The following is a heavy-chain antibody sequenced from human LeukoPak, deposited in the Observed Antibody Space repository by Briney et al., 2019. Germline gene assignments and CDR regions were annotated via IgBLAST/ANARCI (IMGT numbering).Heavy chain of an antibody. J-gene: IGHJ4*02. D-gene: IGHD1-7*01. Sequence: SETLSLTCAVYGGSFSGYYWSWIRQPPGKGLEWIGEINHSGSTNYNPSLKSRVTISVDTSKNQFSLKLSSVTAADTAVYYCASSSNYWASDYWGQGTLVTVSS. V-gene: IGHV4-34*01. CDR1: GGSFSGYY. CDR2: INHSGST. CDR3: ASSSNYWASDY.